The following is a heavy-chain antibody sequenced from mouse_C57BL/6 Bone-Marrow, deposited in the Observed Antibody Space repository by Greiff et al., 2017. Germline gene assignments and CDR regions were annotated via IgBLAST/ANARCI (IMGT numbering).Heavy chain of an antibody. CDR3: ARSEDYCGSCWFAY. CDR2: IDPSDSYT. D-gene: IGHD1-1*01. V-gene: IGHV1-69*01. Sequence: QVQLQQPGAELVMPGASVKLSCKASGYTFTSYWMHWVKQRPGQGLEWIGEIDPSDSYTNYNQKFKGKSTLTVDKSSSTAYMQLSSLTSEDSAVYYCARSEDYCGSCWFAYWGQGTLVTVSA. J-gene: IGHJ3*01. CDR1: GYTFTSYW.